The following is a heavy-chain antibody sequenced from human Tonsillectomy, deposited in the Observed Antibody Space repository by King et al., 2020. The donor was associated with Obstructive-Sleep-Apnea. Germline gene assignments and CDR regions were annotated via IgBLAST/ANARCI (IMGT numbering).Heavy chain of an antibody. Sequence: VQLVESGGGLVPPGGSLRLFCAASGFTVSTNYMSWVRQAPGKGLEGGSVIYSGGSTYHADSVKGRLTISRDNSKKPLYLQMNSLRAEDTAVYYCAREQQAFDYWGQGTLVTVSS. J-gene: IGHJ4*02. V-gene: IGHV3-66*01. CDR3: AREQQAFDY. CDR2: IYSGGST. D-gene: IGHD6-13*01. CDR1: GFTVSTNY.